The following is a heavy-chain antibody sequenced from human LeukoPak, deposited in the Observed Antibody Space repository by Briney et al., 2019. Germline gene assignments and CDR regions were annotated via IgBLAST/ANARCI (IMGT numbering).Heavy chain of an antibody. Sequence: GGSLILSCAASGFTFSSHSMNWVRQAPGKGLEWISYISVSSGTIYYADSVKGRFTISRDNAKNSLYLQMDSLRDEDTAVYYCARASTFLDYWGQGTLVSVSS. D-gene: IGHD2-2*01. CDR3: ARASTFLDY. CDR2: ISVSSGTI. J-gene: IGHJ4*02. CDR1: GFTFSSHS. V-gene: IGHV3-48*02.